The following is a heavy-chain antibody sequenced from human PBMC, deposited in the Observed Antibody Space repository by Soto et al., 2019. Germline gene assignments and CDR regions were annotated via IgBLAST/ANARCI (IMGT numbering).Heavy chain of an antibody. J-gene: IGHJ6*02. V-gene: IGHV3-23*01. CDR3: ANLPSPWSGRTYYYYGMDV. CDR2: ISGSGGST. D-gene: IGHD3-3*01. Sequence: PGGSLRLSCAASGFTFSSYAMSWVRQAPGKGLEWVSAISGSGGSTYYADSVKGRFTISRDNSKNTLYLQMNSLRAEDTAVYYCANLPSPWSGRTYYYYGMDVWGQGTTVTVSS. CDR1: GFTFSSYA.